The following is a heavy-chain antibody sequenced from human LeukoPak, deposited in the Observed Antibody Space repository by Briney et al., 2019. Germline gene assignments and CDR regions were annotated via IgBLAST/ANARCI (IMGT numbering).Heavy chain of an antibody. V-gene: IGHV3-23*01. CDR1: GFTFSSYA. CDR3: ANDPAGYCSGGSCYALDDY. J-gene: IGHJ4*02. CDR2: ISGSGGST. D-gene: IGHD2-15*01. Sequence: GGSLRLSCAASGFTFSSYAMSWVRQAPGKGLELVSAISGSGGSTYYADSVKGRFTISRDNSKNTLYLQMNSLRAEDTAVYYCANDPAGYCSGGSCYALDDYWGQGTLVTVSS.